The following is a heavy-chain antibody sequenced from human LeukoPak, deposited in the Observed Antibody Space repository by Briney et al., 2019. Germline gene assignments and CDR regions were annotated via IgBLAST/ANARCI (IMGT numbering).Heavy chain of an antibody. Sequence: QPGGSLRLSCAASGFTFRSYGMHRVRQAPGEGLEYVAAISSNGGSTDYANSVKGRFTISRDNSKNTLYLQMGSLRAEDMAVYYCARISSSYDYDYWGQGTLVTVSS. J-gene: IGHJ4*02. D-gene: IGHD6-6*01. CDR3: ARISSSYDYDY. V-gene: IGHV3-64*01. CDR2: ISSNGGST. CDR1: GFTFRSYG.